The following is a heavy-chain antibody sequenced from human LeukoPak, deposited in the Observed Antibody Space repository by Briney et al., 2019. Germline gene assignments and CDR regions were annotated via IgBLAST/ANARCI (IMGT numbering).Heavy chain of an antibody. CDR3: ARRASTERGHSYGLDY. Sequence: GGSLRLSCAASGFTFSSYGMHWVRQAPGKGLEWVAFIRYDGSNKYYADSVKGRFTISRDNSKNTLYLQMNSLRAEDTAVYYCARRASTERGHSYGLDYWGQGTLVTVSS. V-gene: IGHV3-30*02. J-gene: IGHJ4*02. D-gene: IGHD5-18*01. CDR1: GFTFSSYG. CDR2: IRYDGSNK.